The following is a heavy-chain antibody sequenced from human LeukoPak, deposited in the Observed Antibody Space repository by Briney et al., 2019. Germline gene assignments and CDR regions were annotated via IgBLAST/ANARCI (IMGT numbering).Heavy chain of an antibody. CDR3: AKVDQSSIAVAGSGAFDI. V-gene: IGHV3-9*01. J-gene: IGHJ3*02. D-gene: IGHD6-19*01. Sequence: GGSLRLSCAASGFTFDDYAMHWVRQAPGKGLEWVSGTSWNSGSIGYADSVKGRFTISRDNAKNSLYLQMNSLRAEDTALYYCAKVDQSSIAVAGSGAFDIWGQGTMVTVSS. CDR1: GFTFDDYA. CDR2: TSWNSGSI.